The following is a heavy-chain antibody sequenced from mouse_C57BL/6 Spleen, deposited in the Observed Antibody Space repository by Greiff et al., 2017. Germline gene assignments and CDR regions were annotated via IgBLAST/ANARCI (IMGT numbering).Heavy chain of an antibody. CDR3: ARRSTMVTTYYFDY. CDR1: GYAFSSYW. V-gene: IGHV1-80*01. CDR2: IYPGDGDT. J-gene: IGHJ2*01. D-gene: IGHD2-2*01. Sequence: QVQLKESGAELVKPGASVKISCKASGYAFSSYWMNWVKQRPGKGLEWIGQIYPGDGDTNYNGKFKGKATLTADKSSSTAYMQLSSLTSEDSAVYFCARRSTMVTTYYFDYWGQGTTLTVSS.